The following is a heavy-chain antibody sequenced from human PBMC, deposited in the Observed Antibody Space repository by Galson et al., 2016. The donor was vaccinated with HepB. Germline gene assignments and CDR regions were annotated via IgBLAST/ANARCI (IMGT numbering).Heavy chain of an antibody. CDR3: ARGAGAGY. D-gene: IGHD3-10*01. V-gene: IGHV3-23*01. CDR1: GFAFSVYG. Sequence: SLRLSCAVSGFAFSVYGMTWVRQAPRKGLEWVSAISTSGSSTDYADSVKGRFTISRDNSKNTLYLQMNSLRAEDTAVYYCARGAGAGYWGQGTLVTVSS. CDR2: ISTSGSST. J-gene: IGHJ4*02.